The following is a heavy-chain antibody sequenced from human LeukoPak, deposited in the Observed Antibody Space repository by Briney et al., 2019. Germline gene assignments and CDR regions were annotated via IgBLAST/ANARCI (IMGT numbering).Heavy chain of an antibody. CDR3: ARHKFDP. Sequence: SETLSLTCTVSGGSISSYYWSWIRQPPGKGLEWIGYIYYSGSTNYNPSLKSRVTISVDTSKNQFSLKLSSVTAADTAVYYCARHKFDPWGQGTLVTVSS. CDR2: IYYSGST. V-gene: IGHV4-59*08. CDR1: GGSISSYY. J-gene: IGHJ5*02.